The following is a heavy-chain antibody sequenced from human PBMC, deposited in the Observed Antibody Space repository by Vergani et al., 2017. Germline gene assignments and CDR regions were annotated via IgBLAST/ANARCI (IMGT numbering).Heavy chain of an antibody. CDR2: IDPSDSYT. J-gene: IGHJ6*02. D-gene: IGHD3-10*01. CDR1: GYSFTSYW. CDR3: ARRLDGSGSSGHYYYAMDV. Sequence: EVQLVQSGAEVKKPGESLRISCKGSGYSFTSYWISWVRQMPGKGLEWMGRIDPSDSYTNYSPSFQGHVTISADKSISTAYLQWSSLKASDTAMYYCARRLDGSGSSGHYYYAMDVWGQGTTVTVSS. V-gene: IGHV5-10-1*01.